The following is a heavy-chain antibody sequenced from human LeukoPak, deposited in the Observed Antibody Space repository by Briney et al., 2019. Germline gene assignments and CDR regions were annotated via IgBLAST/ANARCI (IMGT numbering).Heavy chain of an antibody. CDR1: GFPFSDYY. J-gene: IGHJ4*02. CDR3: ARGARGAYFDF. Sequence: GGSLRLSCAASGFPFSDYYMAWIRQAPGKGLEWVSCIYGADTIYYADFVKDRFSISRDSNRNILYLQMNSLRAEDTAVYYCARGARGAYFDFWGQGTLVTVSS. CDR2: IYGADTI. V-gene: IGHV3-66*01. D-gene: IGHD4/OR15-4a*01.